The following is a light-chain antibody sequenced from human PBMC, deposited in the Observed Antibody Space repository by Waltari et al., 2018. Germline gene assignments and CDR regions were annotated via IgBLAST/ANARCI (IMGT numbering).Light chain of an antibody. CDR1: NSNIGNNY. CDR3: ATWDSSVGAL. CDR2: DKS. V-gene: IGLV1-51*01. Sequence: QSVLTQPPSVSAAPGQKVTISCSASNSNIGNNYVAWYQQLPGTAPKLLIYDKSERPSGILDRFCGSKSGTAATLDITGLQTGNEADYYCATWDSSVGALFGGGTKLTVL. J-gene: IGLJ3*02.